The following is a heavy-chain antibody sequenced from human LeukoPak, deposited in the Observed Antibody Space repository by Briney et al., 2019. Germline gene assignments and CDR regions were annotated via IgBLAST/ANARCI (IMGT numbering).Heavy chain of an antibody. J-gene: IGHJ4*02. V-gene: IGHV1-69*06. D-gene: IGHD3-9*01. CDR2: IIPIFGTA. CDR3: ATSYYDILTGYRPLAY. Sequence: GASVKVSCKASGDTFSNYAISWVRQAPGQGLEWMGGIIPIFGTAKYAQKFQGRVTITADTSTNTAYMELSSLRSEDTAVYYCATSYYDILTGYRPLAYWGQGTLVTVSS. CDR1: GDTFSNYA.